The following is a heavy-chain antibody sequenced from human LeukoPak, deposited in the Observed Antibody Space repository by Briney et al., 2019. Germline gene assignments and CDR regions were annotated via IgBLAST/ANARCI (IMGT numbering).Heavy chain of an antibody. J-gene: IGHJ4*02. CDR2: INPNSGGT. Sequence: GASVKVSCKASGYTFTSYGISWVRQTPGQGLEWMGWINPNSGGTNYAQKFQGRVTMTRDTSTSTVYMELSSLRSEDTAVYYCARDFSTWPELGGLDYWGQGTLVTVSS. D-gene: IGHD7-27*01. CDR3: ARDFSTWPELGGLDY. CDR1: GYTFTSYG. V-gene: IGHV1-18*01.